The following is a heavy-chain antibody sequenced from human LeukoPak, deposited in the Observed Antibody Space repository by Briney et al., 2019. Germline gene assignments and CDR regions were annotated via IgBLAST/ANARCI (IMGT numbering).Heavy chain of an antibody. J-gene: IGHJ3*02. CDR1: GFTFSSYW. D-gene: IGHD3-3*01. CDR3: ARGYDFWSGQPDI. CDR2: IKQDGSEK. V-gene: IGHV3-7*01. Sequence: GGSLRLSCAASGFTFSSYWMSWVRQAPGKGLEWVANIKQDGSEKYYVDSVKGRFTISRDNAKNSLYLQMNSLRAEDTAVYYCARGYDFWSGQPDIWGQGTMVTVSS.